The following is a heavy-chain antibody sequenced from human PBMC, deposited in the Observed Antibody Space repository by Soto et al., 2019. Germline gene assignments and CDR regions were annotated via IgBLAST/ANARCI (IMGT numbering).Heavy chain of an antibody. D-gene: IGHD6-19*01. V-gene: IGHV1-46*01. CDR3: AKVTHRGPIAVAGPLGS. CDR2: FNPSGLST. CDR1: GSITNHH. Sequence: QVHLVQSGAEVKKPGASVNVSCQASGSITNHHMHWVRQAPGQGLEWMGIFNPSGLSTTYAQKLQGRVTITRDTSTSTVYMDLSSLTSEDTAVYFCAKVTHRGPIAVAGPLGSWGQGTLVIVSS. J-gene: IGHJ5*02.